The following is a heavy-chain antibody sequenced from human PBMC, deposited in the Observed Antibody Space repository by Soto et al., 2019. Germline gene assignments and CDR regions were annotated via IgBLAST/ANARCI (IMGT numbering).Heavy chain of an antibody. CDR1: GYKFATYW. CDR3: ARLARGVSVADYDLHAFDI. J-gene: IGHJ3*02. CDR2: IHPGDSDT. Sequence: GESLKISCKGSGYKFATYWIGWVRQMPGKGLEWMGAIHPGDSDTRYSPSFQGQVTISADKSISTAHLQWSSLKASDTAVYYCARLARGVSVADYDLHAFDIWGQGTMVTVSS. V-gene: IGHV5-51*01. D-gene: IGHD3-10*01.